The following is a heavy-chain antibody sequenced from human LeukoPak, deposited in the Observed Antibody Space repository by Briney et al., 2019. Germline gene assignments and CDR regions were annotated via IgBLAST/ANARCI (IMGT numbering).Heavy chain of an antibody. CDR1: GDSVSSGSNY. D-gene: IGHD6-6*01. CDR2: IYNSWTT. V-gene: IGHV4-61*02. Sequence: SQTLSHTCTVSGDSVSSGSNYWSWIRQPAGKGLEWIGRIYNSWTTNYNPSLKSRVTMSVDTSKNQFSLKLSSVTAADTAVYYCARAVPDIPARGGGAFDIWGQGTMVTVSS. CDR3: ARAVPDIPARGGGAFDI. J-gene: IGHJ3*02.